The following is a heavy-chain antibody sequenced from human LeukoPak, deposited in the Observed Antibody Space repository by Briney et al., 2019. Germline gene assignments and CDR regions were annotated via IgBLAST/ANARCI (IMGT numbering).Heavy chain of an antibody. J-gene: IGHJ6*02. CDR3: ARVKVGPCSGGSCYSSYYYYYGMDV. CDR1: GGSFSGYY. CDR2: INHSGST. D-gene: IGHD2-15*01. Sequence: PSETLSLTCAVYGGSFSGYYWSWIRQPPGKGLEWIGEINHSGSTNYNPSLKSRVTISVDTSKNQFSLKLSSVTAADTAVYYCARVKVGPCSGGSCYSSYYYYYGMDVWGQGTTVTVSS. V-gene: IGHV4-34*01.